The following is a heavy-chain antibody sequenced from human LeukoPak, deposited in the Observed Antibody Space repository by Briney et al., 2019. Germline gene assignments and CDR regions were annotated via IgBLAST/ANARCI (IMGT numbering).Heavy chain of an antibody. J-gene: IGHJ6*02. D-gene: IGHD3-10*01. CDR3: ASGYYGSGSSTYGMDV. CDR1: GYTFTSYD. V-gene: IGHV1-8*01. Sequence: ASVKVSCKASGYTFTSYDINWVRQATGQGLEWMGWMNLNSGNTGYAQKFQGRVTMTRNTSISTAYMELSSLRSEDTAVYYCASGYYGSGSSTYGMDVWGQGTTVTVSS. CDR2: MNLNSGNT.